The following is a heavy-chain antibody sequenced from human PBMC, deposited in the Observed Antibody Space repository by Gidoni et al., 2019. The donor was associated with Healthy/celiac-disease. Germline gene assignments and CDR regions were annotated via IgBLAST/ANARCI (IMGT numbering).Heavy chain of an antibody. CDR3: AAVRYYYDSSGRPEDYYYYGMDV. J-gene: IGHJ6*02. CDR2: IIPIFGTA. CDR1: GGTFSSYA. V-gene: IGHV1-69*01. D-gene: IGHD3-22*01. Sequence: QVQLVQSGAEVKKPGSSVKVSCTASGGTFSSYAISWFRQAPGQGLEWMGGIIPIFGTANYAQKFQGRVTITADESTSTAYMELSSLRSEDTAVYYCAAVRYYYDSSGRPEDYYYYGMDVWGQGTTVTVSS.